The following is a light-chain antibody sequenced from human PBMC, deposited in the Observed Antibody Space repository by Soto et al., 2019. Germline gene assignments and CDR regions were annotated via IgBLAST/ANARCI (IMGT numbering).Light chain of an antibody. J-gene: IGKJ5*01. CDR3: MQALQTPIT. Sequence: DMVMTQSPLSLSVTPGEPASISCRSSRSLLHTDGYNYLDWYLQKPGQSPQLLIYLGSNRAAGVPDRFSGSVSGTDFALKISRVEVEDVGVYYCMQALQTPITFCQGTRLEIK. V-gene: IGKV2-28*01. CDR2: LGS. CDR1: RSLLHTDGYNY.